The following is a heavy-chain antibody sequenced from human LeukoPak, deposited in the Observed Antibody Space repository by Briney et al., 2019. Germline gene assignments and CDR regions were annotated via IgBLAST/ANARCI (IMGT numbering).Heavy chain of an antibody. CDR2: INPNSGGT. Sequence: GASVKVSCKASGYTFTGYYMHWVRQAPGQGLEWMGWINPNSGGTNYAQKFQGRVTMTRDTSISTAYMEPSRLRSDDTAVYYCARADMVRGVIIMGAFDIWGQGTMVTVSS. J-gene: IGHJ3*02. D-gene: IGHD3-10*01. V-gene: IGHV1-2*02. CDR1: GYTFTGYY. CDR3: ARADMVRGVIIMGAFDI.